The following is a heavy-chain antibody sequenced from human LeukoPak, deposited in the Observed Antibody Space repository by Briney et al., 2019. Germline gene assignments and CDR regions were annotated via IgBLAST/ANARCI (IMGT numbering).Heavy chain of an antibody. J-gene: IGHJ4*02. CDR2: ISASGGST. CDR1: GFSFSKDW. Sequence: PGGSLRLSCAASGFSFSKDWMSWVRQAPGKGLEWVSAISASGGSTYYADSVKGRFTISRDNSKNTLFLQMNSLRAEDTAVYYCAKDHSSGWPYCFPYWGQGTLVTVSS. CDR3: AKDHSSGWPYCFPY. V-gene: IGHV3-23*01. D-gene: IGHD6-19*01.